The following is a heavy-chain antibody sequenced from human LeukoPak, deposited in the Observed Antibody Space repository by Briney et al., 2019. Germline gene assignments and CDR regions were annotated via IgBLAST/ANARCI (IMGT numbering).Heavy chain of an antibody. CDR3: AREPPDSGYGRGIYYYYMDV. D-gene: IGHD5-12*01. Sequence: PSETLSLTCTVSGGSISSSSYYWGWIRQPPGKGLEWIGSIYYSGSTYYNPSLKSRVTISVDTSKNQFSLKLSSVTAADTAVYYCAREPPDSGYGRGIYYYYMDVWGKGTTVTVSS. V-gene: IGHV4-39*02. CDR1: GGSISSSSYY. CDR2: IYYSGST. J-gene: IGHJ6*03.